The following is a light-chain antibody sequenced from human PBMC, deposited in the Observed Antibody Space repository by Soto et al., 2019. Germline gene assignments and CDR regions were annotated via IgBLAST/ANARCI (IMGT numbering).Light chain of an antibody. J-gene: IGKJ4*01. Sequence: EIVMTQSPATLSVSPGERATLSCRASQSVSSNLAWYQQKPGQTPKLLIYVASNRATGIPARLSGSGSGTEVTLSISRRQSEDFAVYYCQQYNVWPLTFGGGTKVEFK. CDR1: QSVSSN. CDR2: VAS. V-gene: IGKV3-15*01. CDR3: QQYNVWPLT.